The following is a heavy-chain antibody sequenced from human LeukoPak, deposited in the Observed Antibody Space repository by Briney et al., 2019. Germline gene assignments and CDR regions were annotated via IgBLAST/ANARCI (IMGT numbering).Heavy chain of an antibody. CDR2: ISYDGSNK. Sequence: PGGSLRLSCAASGFTFSSYAVHWVRQAPGKGLEWVAVISYDGSNKYYADSVKGRFTISRDNSKNTLYLQMNSLRAEDTAVYYCAREGLQMMTTVTMGVDYWGQGTLVTVSS. CDR1: GFTFSSYA. V-gene: IGHV3-30-3*01. J-gene: IGHJ4*02. CDR3: AREGLQMMTTVTMGVDY. D-gene: IGHD4-17*01.